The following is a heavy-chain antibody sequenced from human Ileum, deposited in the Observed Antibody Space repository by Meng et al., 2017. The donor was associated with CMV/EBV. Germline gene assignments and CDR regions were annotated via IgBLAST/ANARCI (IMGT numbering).Heavy chain of an antibody. CDR2: ISWNSGHI. J-gene: IGHJ5*02. D-gene: IGHD2-2*01. V-gene: IGHV3-9*01. CDR3: AKDSARYPLYNSFDH. CDR1: GFTFDNYA. Sequence: GGSLRLSCAASGFTFDNYAMHWVRQTPGKGLEWVSTISWNSGHIGYADSVSGRFTISRDDAKNALYLQMKSLRPEDTALYYCAKDSARYPLYNSFDHWGQGALVTVSS.